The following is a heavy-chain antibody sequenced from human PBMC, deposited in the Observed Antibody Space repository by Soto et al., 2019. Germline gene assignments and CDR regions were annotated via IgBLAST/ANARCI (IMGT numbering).Heavy chain of an antibody. J-gene: IGHJ4*02. CDR2: IYTSGST. CDR1: GDSMSKYY. D-gene: IGHD1-26*01. Sequence: QVQLQASGPGLVKPSETLSLTCTVSGDSMSKYYWSWIRQPAGKGLEWIGRIYTSGSTNYNPSLKSRVKMSIATSNNHFSLNLKSVTAADAAVYYCARTVGAAYYFDFWGQGALVTVSS. CDR3: ARTVGAAYYFDF. V-gene: IGHV4-4*07.